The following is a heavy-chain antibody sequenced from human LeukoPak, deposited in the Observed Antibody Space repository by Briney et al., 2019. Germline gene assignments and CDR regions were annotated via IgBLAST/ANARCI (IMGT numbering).Heavy chain of an antibody. Sequence: SETLSLTCTVSGGSISSYYWSWIRHPPGKGREWIGYIYYSGSTNYNPSLKSRVTISVDTSKNQFSLRLSSVTAADTAVYYCARGSYGSGSYLGLNWFDPWGQGTLVTVSS. D-gene: IGHD3-10*01. CDR3: ARGSYGSGSYLGLNWFDP. CDR1: GGSISSYY. CDR2: IYYSGST. J-gene: IGHJ5*02. V-gene: IGHV4-59*01.